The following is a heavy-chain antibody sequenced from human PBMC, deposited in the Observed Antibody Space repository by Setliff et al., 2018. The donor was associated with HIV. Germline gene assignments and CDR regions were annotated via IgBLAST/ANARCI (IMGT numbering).Heavy chain of an antibody. V-gene: IGHV4-30-4*08. D-gene: IGHD3-10*01. CDR1: GASMSSGDYY. J-gene: IGHJ3*02. CDR2: IYYSGNS. CDR3: AREVNIPVRGITDDAFDI. Sequence: SETLSLTCTVSGASMSSGDYYWSWIRQPPGKGLEWIGYIYYSGNSYYNPSLKSRVTLSVDTTKNQFSLKVNSVTAADTAVYYCAREVNIPVRGITDDAFDIWGQGAMVTVSS.